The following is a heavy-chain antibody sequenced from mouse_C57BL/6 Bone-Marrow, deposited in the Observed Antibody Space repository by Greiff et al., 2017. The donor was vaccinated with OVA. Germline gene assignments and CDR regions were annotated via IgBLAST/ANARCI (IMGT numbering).Heavy chain of an antibody. CDR3: ARRGDYGAMDY. D-gene: IGHD2-4*01. Sequence: EVQLQQSGTVLARPGASVKMSCKTSGYTFTSYWMHWVKQRPGQGLEWIGAIYPGNSDTSYNQKFKGKAKLTAVTSASTAYMALSSLTSEDSAVYFCARRGDYGAMDYWGQGTSVTVSS. V-gene: IGHV1-5*01. CDR2: IYPGNSDT. J-gene: IGHJ4*01. CDR1: GYTFTSYW.